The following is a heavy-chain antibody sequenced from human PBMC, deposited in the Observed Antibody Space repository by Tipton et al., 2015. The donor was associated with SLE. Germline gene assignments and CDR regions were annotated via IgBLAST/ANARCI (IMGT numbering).Heavy chain of an antibody. CDR2: IYYSGST. CDR1: GGSISSSSYY. Sequence: TLSLTCTVSGGSISSSSYYWGWIRQPPGKGLEWIGSIYYSGSTYYNPSLKSRVTISVDTSKNQFSLKLSSVTAADTAAYYCAIHTGIVGATPFVYWGQGTLVTVSS. CDR3: AIHTGIVGATPFVY. V-gene: IGHV4-39*01. J-gene: IGHJ4*02. D-gene: IGHD1-26*01.